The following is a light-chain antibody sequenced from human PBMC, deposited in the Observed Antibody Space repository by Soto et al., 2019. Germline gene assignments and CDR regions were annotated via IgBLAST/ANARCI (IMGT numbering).Light chain of an antibody. J-gene: IGKJ4*01. V-gene: IGKV3-15*01. CDR2: GAS. CDR1: QSVGRN. CDR3: QQYNSWPLT. Sequence: ERVMTQSPATLSVSPGERATLSCRASQSVGRNLAWYQQKPGQAPRLLIDGASTRATGVPARFSGSGSGTEFTLTISSLQSEDFAVYYCQQYNSWPLTFGGGTKVEI.